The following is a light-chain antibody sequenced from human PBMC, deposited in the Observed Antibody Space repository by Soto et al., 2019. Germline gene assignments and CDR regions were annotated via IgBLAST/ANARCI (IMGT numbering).Light chain of an antibody. Sequence: AIQLTQSPSSLSASVGDSVTITCRTLQGIATALAWYQCKPGKPPKLLISFASTLESGVPSRFSGSGSGTDFTLTISGPQPEDFATYVCQQFNAYPLTFGGGTRVAI. CDR3: QQFNAYPLT. CDR2: FAS. J-gene: IGKJ4*01. V-gene: IGKV1-13*02. CDR1: QGIATA.